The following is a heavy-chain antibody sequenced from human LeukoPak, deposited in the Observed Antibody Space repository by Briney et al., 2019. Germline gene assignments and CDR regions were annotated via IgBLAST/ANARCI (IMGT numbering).Heavy chain of an antibody. J-gene: IGHJ4*02. CDR3: AKDSLPASIAAAGPPDFDY. CDR1: GFTFSSYA. CDR2: ISGSGGST. Sequence: GGSLRLSCAASGFTFSSYAMSWVRQAPGKGLEWVSAISGSGGSTYYADSVKGRFTISRDNSKNTLYLQMNSLRAEDTAVYYCAKDSLPASIAAAGPPDFDYWGQGTLVTVSS. V-gene: IGHV3-23*01. D-gene: IGHD6-13*01.